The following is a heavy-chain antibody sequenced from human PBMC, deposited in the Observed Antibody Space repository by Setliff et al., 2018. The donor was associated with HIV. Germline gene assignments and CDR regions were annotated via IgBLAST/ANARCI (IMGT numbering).Heavy chain of an antibody. J-gene: IGHJ6*02. CDR2: IYYSGST. CDR3: ARGSPQGWFGELLGYYYGMDV. D-gene: IGHD3-10*01. Sequence: SETLSLTCAVYNRSFSGYYWTWIRQPPGKGLEWIGYIYYSGSTNYNPSLKSRVTISVDTSKNQFSLKLSSVTAADTAVYYCARGSPQGWFGELLGYYYGMDVWGQGTTVTVSS. CDR1: NRSFSGYY. V-gene: IGHV4-59*01.